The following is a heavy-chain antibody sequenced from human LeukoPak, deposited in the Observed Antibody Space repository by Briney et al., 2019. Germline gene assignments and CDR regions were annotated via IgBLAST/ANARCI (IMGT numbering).Heavy chain of an antibody. Sequence: SETLSHTCTVSGGSISSGDYYWSWIRQPPGKGLEWIGYIYYSGSTYYNPSLKSRVTISVDTSKNQFSLKLSSVTAADTAVYYCAREGGRDSSGLTHFDYWGQGTLVTVSS. D-gene: IGHD6-19*01. V-gene: IGHV4-30-4*01. J-gene: IGHJ4*02. CDR3: AREGGRDSSGLTHFDY. CDR2: IYYSGST. CDR1: GGSISSGDYY.